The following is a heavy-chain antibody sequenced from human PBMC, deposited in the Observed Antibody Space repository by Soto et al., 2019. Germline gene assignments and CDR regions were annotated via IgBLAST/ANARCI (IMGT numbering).Heavy chain of an antibody. Sequence: SLRLSCAASGFTVSSNYMSWVRQAPGKGLEWVSVIYSGGSTYYADSVKGRFTISRDNSKNTLYLQMNSLRAEDTAVYYCARLAVDDAFDIWGQGTMVTVSS. CDR2: IYSGGST. D-gene: IGHD6-19*01. V-gene: IGHV3-66*01. CDR3: ARLAVDDAFDI. J-gene: IGHJ3*02. CDR1: GFTVSSNY.